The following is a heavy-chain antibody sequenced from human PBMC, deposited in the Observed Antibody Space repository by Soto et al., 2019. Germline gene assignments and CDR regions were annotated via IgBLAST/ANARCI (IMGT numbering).Heavy chain of an antibody. Sequence: SETLSLTCAVYGGSFSGYYWTWIRQPPGTGLEWIGEINHSGSTNYNPSLKSRVTISVDTSKNQFSLKLSSVTAADTAVYYCARVGAAASYFDYWGQGTLVTVSS. CDR2: INHSGST. CDR1: GGSFSGYY. V-gene: IGHV4-34*01. D-gene: IGHD2-2*01. J-gene: IGHJ4*02. CDR3: ARVGAAASYFDY.